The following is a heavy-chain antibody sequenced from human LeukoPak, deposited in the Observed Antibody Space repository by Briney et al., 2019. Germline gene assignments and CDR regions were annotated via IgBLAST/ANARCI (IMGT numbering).Heavy chain of an antibody. Sequence: SETLSLTCTVSGGSISSSSYYWGWIRQPPGKGLEWIVSIYYSGSTYYHPSLKSRLTISVDTSKNQFSLKLSSVTAADTAVYYCARHFSPLPIVVVPAAIDYWGQGTLVTVSS. D-gene: IGHD2-2*01. CDR1: GGSISSSSYY. CDR3: ARHFSPLPIVVVPAAIDY. V-gene: IGHV4-39*01. J-gene: IGHJ4*02. CDR2: IYYSGST.